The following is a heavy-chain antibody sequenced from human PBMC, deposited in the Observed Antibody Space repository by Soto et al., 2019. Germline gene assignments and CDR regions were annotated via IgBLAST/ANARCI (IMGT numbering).Heavy chain of an antibody. CDR2: IYYSGST. Sequence: SETLSLTCTVSGGSISSGDYYWSWIRQPPGKGLEWIGYIYYSGSTYYNPSLKSRVTISVDTSKNQFSLKLGSVTAADTAVYYCARNLYSSGWYFDYWGQGTLVTVSS. V-gene: IGHV4-30-4*01. D-gene: IGHD6-19*01. J-gene: IGHJ4*02. CDR1: GGSISSGDYY. CDR3: ARNLYSSGWYFDY.